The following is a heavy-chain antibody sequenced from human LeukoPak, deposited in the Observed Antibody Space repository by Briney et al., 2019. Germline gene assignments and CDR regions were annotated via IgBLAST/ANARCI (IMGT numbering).Heavy chain of an antibody. CDR3: ARQTTVFDN. D-gene: IGHD1-1*01. Sequence: GGSLGLSCAASGFTFSYYSMNWVRQAPGKGQEWLSYISSSGSSMYYADSVKGRFTISRDNAQNSVYLQMNSLRDEDTAAYYCARQTTVFDNWGQGTLVTVSS. J-gene: IGHJ4*02. V-gene: IGHV3-48*02. CDR1: GFTFSYYS. CDR2: ISSSGSSM.